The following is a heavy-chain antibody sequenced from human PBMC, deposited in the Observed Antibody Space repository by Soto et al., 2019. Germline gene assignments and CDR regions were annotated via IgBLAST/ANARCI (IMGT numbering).Heavy chain of an antibody. D-gene: IGHD6-25*01. V-gene: IGHV3-43*01. CDR3: AKGGFGGYGMDV. Sequence: HPGGSLRLSCTASGFNFHDYSIHWVRQTPGKGLEWVPFITWDGGSIYFADSVKGRFTISRDNSKNSLTLEINSLRSEDSGLYYCAKGGFGGYGMDVWGQGTTVTVSS. CDR1: GFNFHDYS. J-gene: IGHJ6*02. CDR2: ITWDGGSI.